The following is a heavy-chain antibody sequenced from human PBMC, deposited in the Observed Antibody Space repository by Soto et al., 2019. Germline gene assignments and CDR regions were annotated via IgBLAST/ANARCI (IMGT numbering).Heavy chain of an antibody. CDR3: ARAPPTYYYDSSGSNFDY. CDR2: IIPIFGTA. V-gene: IGHV1-69*12. D-gene: IGHD3-22*01. CDR1: GGTFSSYA. Sequence: QVQLVQSGAEVKKPGSSVKVSCKASGGTFSSYAISWVRQAPGQGLEWMGGIIPIFGTANYAQKFQGRVTITADEXTXTXXMELSSLRSEDTAVYYCARAPPTYYYDSSGSNFDYWGQGTLVTVSS. J-gene: IGHJ4*02.